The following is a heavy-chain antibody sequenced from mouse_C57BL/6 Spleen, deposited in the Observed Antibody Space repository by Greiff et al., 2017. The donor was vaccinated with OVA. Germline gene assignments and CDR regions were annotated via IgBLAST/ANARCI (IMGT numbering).Heavy chain of an antibody. CDR3: ARGDYGSSNWYFEV. CDR1: GFTFTDYY. V-gene: IGHV7-3*01. D-gene: IGHD1-1*01. Sequence: DVMLVESGGGLVQPGGSLSLSCAASGFTFTDYYMSWVRQPPGKALEWLGFIRNKANGYTTEYSASVKGRFTISRDNSQSILYLQMNALRAEDSATYYCARGDYGSSNWYFEVWGTGTTVTVSS. CDR2: IRNKANGYTT. J-gene: IGHJ1*03.